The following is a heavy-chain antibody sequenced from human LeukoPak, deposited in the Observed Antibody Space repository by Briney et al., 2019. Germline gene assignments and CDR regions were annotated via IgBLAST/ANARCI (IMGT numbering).Heavy chain of an antibody. CDR1: GGSISTYY. V-gene: IGHV4-59*08. D-gene: IGHD2-2*02. J-gene: IGHJ4*02. CDR2: IYHNGDT. CDR3: ARHSYTPFDY. Sequence: SETLSLTCSVSGGSISTYYWSWIRQSPGKGLEWIGYIYHNGDTNYNPSFKSRVTISVDTSKNQFSLRLMSVTAADTAIYYCARHSYTPFDYWGQGSLVTVSS.